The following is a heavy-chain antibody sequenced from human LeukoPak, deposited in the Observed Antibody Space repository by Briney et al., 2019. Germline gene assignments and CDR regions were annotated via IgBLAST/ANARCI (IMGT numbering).Heavy chain of an antibody. J-gene: IGHJ6*02. CDR2: INPGGGST. CDR1: GYTFTNYY. D-gene: IGHD6-6*01. CDR3: ASTVQLFLDV. Sequence: GASVKVSCKASGYTFTNYYIHWVRQAPGQGLEWMGIINPGGGSTSYPQKFQGRITLTRDTSTSTGYMELSSLRSEDTAVYFCASTVQLFLDVWGQGTTVTVFS. V-gene: IGHV1-46*01.